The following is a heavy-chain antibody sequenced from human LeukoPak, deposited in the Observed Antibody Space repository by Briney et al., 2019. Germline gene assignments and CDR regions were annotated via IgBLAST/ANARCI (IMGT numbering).Heavy chain of an antibody. CDR3: ARNLYGGNLNYFDY. CDR1: GGSISSYY. D-gene: IGHD4-23*01. V-gene: IGHV4-59*01. Sequence: PSETLSLTCTVSGGSISSYYWSWIRQPPGKGLEWIGYIYYSGSTNYNPSLKSRVTISVDTSKSHFFLKLISVTAADTAVYYCARNLYGGNLNYFDYWGQGTLVTVSS. J-gene: IGHJ4*02. CDR2: IYYSGST.